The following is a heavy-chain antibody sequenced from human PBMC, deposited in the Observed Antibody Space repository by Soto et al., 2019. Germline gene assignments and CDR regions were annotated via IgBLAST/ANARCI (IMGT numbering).Heavy chain of an antibody. D-gene: IGHD4-17*01. CDR2: ISGSGGST. J-gene: IGHJ5*02. Sequence: PGGSLRLSCAASGFTFSSYAMSWVRQAPGKGLEWVSAISGSGGSTYYADSVKGRFTISRDNSKNTLYLQMNSLRAEDTAVYYCAKEGGNYGALASPNWFDPWGQGTLVTVSS. CDR3: AKEGGNYGALASPNWFDP. V-gene: IGHV3-23*01. CDR1: GFTFSSYA.